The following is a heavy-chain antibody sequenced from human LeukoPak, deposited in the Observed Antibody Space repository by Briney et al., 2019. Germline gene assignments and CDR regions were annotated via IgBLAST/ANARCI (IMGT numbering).Heavy chain of an antibody. Sequence: GASVKVSCKASGYTFTNYAISWVRQAPGQGLEWMGRIIPIFGTANYAQKFQGRVTITADKSTSTAYMELSSLRSEDTAVYYCARGARGYSYGYVDYWGQGTLVTVSS. CDR2: IIPIFGTA. CDR3: ARGARGYSYGYVDY. J-gene: IGHJ4*02. V-gene: IGHV1-69*06. D-gene: IGHD5-18*01. CDR1: GYTFTNYA.